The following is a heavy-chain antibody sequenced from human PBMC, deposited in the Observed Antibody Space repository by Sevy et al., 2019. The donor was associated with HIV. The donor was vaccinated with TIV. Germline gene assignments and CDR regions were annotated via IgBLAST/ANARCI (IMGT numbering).Heavy chain of an antibody. V-gene: IGHV5-10-1*01. CDR3: ARGPRGDYGYFDY. Sequence: GESLKISCKGSGYSFTSYWISWVRQMPGKGLEWMGRIDPSDSYTNYSPSFQGHVTISADKSISTAYLQWSGLKASDTAMYYCARGPRGDYGYFDYWGQGTLVTVSS. J-gene: IGHJ4*02. CDR1: GYSFTSYW. D-gene: IGHD3-10*01. CDR2: IDPSDSYT.